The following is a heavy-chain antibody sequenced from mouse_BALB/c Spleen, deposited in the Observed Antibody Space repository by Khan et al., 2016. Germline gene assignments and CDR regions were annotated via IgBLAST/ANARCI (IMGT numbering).Heavy chain of an antibody. D-gene: IGHD2-2*01. V-gene: IGHV3-1*02. J-gene: IGHJ4*01. CDR3: TRDAYDEVYYAMDY. CDR1: GYSISSGYS. Sequence: EVQLQESGPDLVKPSQSLSLTCTVTGYSISSGYSWHWIRQFPGNKLEWMGCIRYSGSTNYNPSLKSRISITRDTSKNQFFLQLNSVTSEDTATXYCTRDAYDEVYYAMDYWGQGTSVTVSS. CDR2: IRYSGST.